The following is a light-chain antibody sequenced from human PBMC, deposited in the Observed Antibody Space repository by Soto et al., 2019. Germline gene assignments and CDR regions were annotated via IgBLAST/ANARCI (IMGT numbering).Light chain of an antibody. Sequence: EILMTQSPATLSVSPGERATLSCRAGQGVTTNFAWYQQKAGQSPRLLIYDVPTRATGVPARFSGTGSETDSTLTISGLQSEDSAVYFCQQYNNWPFSFGQGTRLEIK. V-gene: IGKV3-15*01. CDR3: QQYNNWPFS. CDR1: QGVTTN. CDR2: DVP. J-gene: IGKJ5*01.